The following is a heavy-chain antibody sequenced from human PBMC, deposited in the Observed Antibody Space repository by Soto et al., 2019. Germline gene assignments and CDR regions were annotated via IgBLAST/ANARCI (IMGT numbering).Heavy chain of an antibody. V-gene: IGHV1-18*01. Sequence: ASVKVFRKASGYTFTSYGISWVRQAPGQGLEWMGWISAYNGNTNYAQKLQGRVTMTTDTSTSTAYMELRSLGSDDTAVYYCARGAYDFWSGPPYYYYYMDVWGKGTKVTVSS. CDR2: ISAYNGNT. CDR1: GYTFTSYG. CDR3: ARGAYDFWSGPPYYYYYMDV. D-gene: IGHD3-3*01. J-gene: IGHJ6*03.